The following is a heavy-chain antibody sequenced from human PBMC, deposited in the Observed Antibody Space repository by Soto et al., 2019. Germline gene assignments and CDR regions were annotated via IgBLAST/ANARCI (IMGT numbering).Heavy chain of an antibody. D-gene: IGHD4-17*01. J-gene: IGHJ5*02. CDR2: INPSGGSSK. CDR1: GYTFTSYY. CDR3: TRADLTVTLSVFDP. Sequence: ASVKVSCKASGYTFTSYYMHWVRQAPGQGLEWMGIINPSGGSSKYYADSVKGRFTISRDNSKNTLYLQMNSLSAEDTAVYYCTRADLTVTLSVFDPWGQGTLVTVSS. V-gene: IGHV1-46*04.